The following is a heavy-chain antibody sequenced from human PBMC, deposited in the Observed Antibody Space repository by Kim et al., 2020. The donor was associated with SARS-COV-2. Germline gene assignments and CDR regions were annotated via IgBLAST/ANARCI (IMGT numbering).Heavy chain of an antibody. CDR1: GFTFSSYA. Sequence: GGSLRLSCAASGFTFSSYAMNWVRQSPGKGLEWVSGISGSGGSTYYADSVKGRFTISRDNSKNTLYLQMNSLRAEDTAVYYCAKEWWGGVLSAVFYYYYGMDVWGQGTTVTVSS. CDR2: ISGSGGST. J-gene: IGHJ6*02. V-gene: IGHV3-23*01. CDR3: AKEWWGGVLSAVFYYYYGMDV. D-gene: IGHD2-8*02.